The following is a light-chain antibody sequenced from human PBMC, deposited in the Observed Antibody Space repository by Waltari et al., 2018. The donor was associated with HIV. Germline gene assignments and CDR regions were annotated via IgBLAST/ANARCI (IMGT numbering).Light chain of an antibody. J-gene: IGLJ3*02. Sequence: QSVLTQPPSVSGAPGQWVTISCTGTSYNLGSNYDFHWYHQLPDAAPKLLISGTCIRHSGVPAAFASAKSGSSSSRTINVLQPVEAPYYSGQSYDSSLGAWGVFGGVTKLTVL. V-gene: IGLV1-40*01. CDR3: QSYDSSLGAWGV. CDR2: GTC. CDR1: SYNLGSNYD.